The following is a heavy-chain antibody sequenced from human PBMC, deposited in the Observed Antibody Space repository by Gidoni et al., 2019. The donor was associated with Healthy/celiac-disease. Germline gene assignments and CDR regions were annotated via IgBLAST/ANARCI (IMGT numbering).Heavy chain of an antibody. Sequence: QVQLQESGPGLVKPSQTLSLTCTVSGGSISSGGYYWSWLRQRPGKGLEWIGYIYYSGSTYYNPSLKSRVTISVDTSKNQFSLKLSSVTAADAAVYYCARGLPGPGWFDPWGQGTLVTVSS. CDR3: ARGLPGPGWFDP. CDR2: IYYSGST. CDR1: GGSISSGGYY. J-gene: IGHJ5*02. V-gene: IGHV4-31*03.